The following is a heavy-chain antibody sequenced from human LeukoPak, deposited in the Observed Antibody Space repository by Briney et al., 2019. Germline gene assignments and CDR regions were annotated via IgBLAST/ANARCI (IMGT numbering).Heavy chain of an antibody. V-gene: IGHV3-30-3*01. D-gene: IGHD2-2*01. CDR3: AREDQGFDY. CDR1: GFTSSSYA. J-gene: IGHJ4*02. Sequence: GGSLRLSCAASGFTSSSYAMHWVRQAPGKGLEWVAVISYDGSNKYYADSVKGRFTISRDNSKNTLYLQMNSLRAEDTAVYYCAREDQGFDYWGQGTLVTVSS. CDR2: ISYDGSNK.